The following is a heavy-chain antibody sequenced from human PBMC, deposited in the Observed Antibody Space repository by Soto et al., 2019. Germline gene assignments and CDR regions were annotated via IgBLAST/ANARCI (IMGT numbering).Heavy chain of an antibody. CDR3: ARGGYSYGFLRYYYYYMDV. J-gene: IGHJ6*03. Sequence: QVQLQQWGAGLLKPSETLSLTCAVYGGSFSGYYWSWIHQPPGKGLEWIGEINHSGSTNYNPSLKSRVTISVDTSKNQFSLKLSSVTAADTAVYYCARGGYSYGFLRYYYYYMDVWGKGTTVTVSS. V-gene: IGHV4-34*01. CDR2: INHSGST. CDR1: GGSFSGYY. D-gene: IGHD5-18*01.